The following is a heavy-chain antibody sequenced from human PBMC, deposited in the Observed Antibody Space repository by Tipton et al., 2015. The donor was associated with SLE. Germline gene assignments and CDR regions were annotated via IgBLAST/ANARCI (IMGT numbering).Heavy chain of an antibody. J-gene: IGHJ4*02. CDR3: TTDRYSLHGGLDY. CDR1: GFTFITAW. CDR2: IKSMSDGGTA. Sequence: SLRLSCAASGFTFITAWMSWVRQAPGKGLEWLGRIKSMSDGGTADFAATVKGRIIMSRNDADNTMYLDLHSLTAEDTAVYYCTTDRYSLHGGLDYWGQGTLVTVSS. V-gene: IGHV3-15*05. D-gene: IGHD4-11*01.